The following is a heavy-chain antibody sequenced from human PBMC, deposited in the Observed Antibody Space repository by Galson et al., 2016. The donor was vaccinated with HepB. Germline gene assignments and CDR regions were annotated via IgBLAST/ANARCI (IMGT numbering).Heavy chain of an antibody. Sequence: SVKVSCKASGYNFLSYGISWLRQAPGQGLEWMGRSRTYSEMTHYAQKFQGRVTMTTDTSTTTVHMELRSLRPDDTAIYYCARDWRFLGGVTQNWFDPWGQGTLVTVSS. V-gene: IGHV1-18*01. CDR3: ARDWRFLGGVTQNWFDP. CDR2: SRTYSEMT. J-gene: IGHJ5*02. D-gene: IGHD3-16*01. CDR1: GYNFLSYG.